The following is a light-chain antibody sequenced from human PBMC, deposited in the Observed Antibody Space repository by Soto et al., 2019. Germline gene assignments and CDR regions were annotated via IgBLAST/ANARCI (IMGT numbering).Light chain of an antibody. CDR1: SSDVGGYNY. J-gene: IGLJ2*01. V-gene: IGLV2-14*01. CDR3: SSYTGSSTRL. Sequence: QSVLTQPASVSGSPGHSIAISCTGTSSDVGGYNYVSWYQQHPGKAPKLMIYDVSNRPSGVSNRFSGSKSGNTASLTISGLQAEDEADYYCSSYTGSSTRLFGGGTKLTVL. CDR2: DVS.